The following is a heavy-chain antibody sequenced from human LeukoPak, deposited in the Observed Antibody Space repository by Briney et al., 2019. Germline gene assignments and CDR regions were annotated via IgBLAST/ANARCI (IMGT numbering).Heavy chain of an antibody. V-gene: IGHV1-69*02. CDR1: GGTFSSYT. D-gene: IGHD3-10*01. J-gene: IGHJ4*02. Sequence: SVKVSCKASGGTFSSYTISWVRQAPGQGLEWMGRIIPILGIANYAQKFQGRVTITADKPTSTAYMELSSLRSEDTAVYYCARAYYGSGSYLGFDYWGQGTLVTVSS. CDR3: ARAYYGSGSYLGFDY. CDR2: IIPILGIA.